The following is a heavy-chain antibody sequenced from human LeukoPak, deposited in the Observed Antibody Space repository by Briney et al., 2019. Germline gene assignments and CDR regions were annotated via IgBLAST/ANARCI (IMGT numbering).Heavy chain of an antibody. J-gene: IGHJ3*02. D-gene: IGHD3-22*01. V-gene: IGHV1-69*13. Sequence: SVKVSCKASGGTFSSYAISWVRQAPGQGLEWMGGIIPIFGTANYAQKFQGRVTITADESTSTAYMELSSLRSEDTAVYYCARGLNYYDSSGYYYDAFDIWGQGTMVTVSS. CDR1: GGTFSSYA. CDR2: IIPIFGTA. CDR3: ARGLNYYDSSGYYYDAFDI.